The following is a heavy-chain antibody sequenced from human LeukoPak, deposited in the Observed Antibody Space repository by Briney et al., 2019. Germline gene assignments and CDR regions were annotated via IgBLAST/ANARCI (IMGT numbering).Heavy chain of an antibody. D-gene: IGHD2-2*01. J-gene: IGHJ4*02. CDR1: GFTFSSFW. CDR2: IKQDGSEK. V-gene: IGHV3-7*01. CDR3: ARAPTVLVGYCSSSSCQADY. Sequence: GGSLRLSWAAAGFTFSSFWMSWVRQAPGKGLEWVANIKQDGSEKYYVDSVKGPFTISRDNAKNSLYLQMNSLRVEDTAVYYCARAPTVLVGYCSSSSCQADYWGQGTLVTVSS.